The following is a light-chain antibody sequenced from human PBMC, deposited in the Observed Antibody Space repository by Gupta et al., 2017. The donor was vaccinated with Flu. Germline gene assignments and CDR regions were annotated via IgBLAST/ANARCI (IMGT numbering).Light chain of an antibody. V-gene: IGKV3-15*01. Sequence: EVVMTQSPATLSLSPGERATLSCRASQSVGNLLAWFQQKPGQAPRLLIYDASTRDTGIPARFMCSGSGKEFTLTITSRQSEDFAFYHCQQDGNWPPWTFGQGTKVEIK. CDR3: QQDGNWPPWT. CDR2: DAS. J-gene: IGKJ1*01. CDR1: QSVGNL.